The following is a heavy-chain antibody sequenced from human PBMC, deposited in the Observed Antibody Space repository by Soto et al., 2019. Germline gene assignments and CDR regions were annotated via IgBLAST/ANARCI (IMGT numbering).Heavy chain of an antibody. D-gene: IGHD1-26*01. CDR3: AKITEGATTWSYYFDY. CDR1: GFTFSSYA. V-gene: IGHV3-23*01. CDR2: ISGSGGST. J-gene: IGHJ4*02. Sequence: VGSLRLSCAASGFTFSSYAMSWVRQAPGKGLEWVSAISGSGGSTYYADSVKGRFTISRDNSKNTLYLQMNSLRAEDTAVYYCAKITEGATTWSYYFDYWGQGTLVTVYS.